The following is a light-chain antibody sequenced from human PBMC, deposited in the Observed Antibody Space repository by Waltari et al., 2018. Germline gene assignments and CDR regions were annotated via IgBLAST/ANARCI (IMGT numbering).Light chain of an antibody. CDR3: QQYGSPRLT. Sequence: EIVLTQSPGTLSLSPGARATLSCRASQSVRSSYLAWYQQKPGQAPRLLIYGASSRATGIPDRFSGSGSGTDFTLTISRLEPEDFAVYYCQQYGSPRLTFGGGTKVEIK. J-gene: IGKJ4*01. CDR1: QSVRSSY. V-gene: IGKV3-20*01. CDR2: GAS.